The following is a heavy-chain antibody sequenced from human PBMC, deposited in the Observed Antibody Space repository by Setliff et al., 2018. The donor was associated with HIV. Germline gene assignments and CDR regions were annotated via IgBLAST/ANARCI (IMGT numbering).Heavy chain of an antibody. CDR1: GFTFSSHW. CDR3: ARGGFGTGLDY. Sequence: LRLSCAASGFTFSSHWMHWVRQAPGKGLVWVSYIDNDGSHTIHADYVKGRFTIARDNAKNTVYLQMNSLRTEDTAVYYCARGGFGTGLDYWGLGALVTVSS. D-gene: IGHD6-13*01. J-gene: IGHJ4*02. V-gene: IGHV3-74*01. CDR2: IDNDGSHT.